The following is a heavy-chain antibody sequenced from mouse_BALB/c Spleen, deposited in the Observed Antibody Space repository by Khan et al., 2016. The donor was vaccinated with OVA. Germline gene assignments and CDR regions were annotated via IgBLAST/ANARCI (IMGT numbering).Heavy chain of an antibody. Sequence: VQLQQSGAELVRPGALVKLSCKASGFNIKDYYMHWVKQRPEQGLVWIGRIDPENGNTIYDPKFQGTASITSDTYSHKAYLQHSSLTSEDTAVYYCARDGSSPWFAYWGQGTLVTVSA. CDR2: IDPENGNT. CDR1: GFNIKDYY. D-gene: IGHD2-3*01. CDR3: ARDGSSPWFAY. V-gene: IGHV14-1*02. J-gene: IGHJ3*01.